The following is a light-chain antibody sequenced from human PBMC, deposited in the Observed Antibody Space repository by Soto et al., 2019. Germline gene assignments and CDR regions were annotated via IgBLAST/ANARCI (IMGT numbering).Light chain of an antibody. CDR3: QSYDSGRTWV. CDR1: GSNFGAGFD. J-gene: IGLJ3*02. CDR2: DDT. V-gene: IGLV1-40*01. Sequence: QSVLTQPPSVSGAPGQRVTISCTGSGSNFGAGFDVHWYQQLPGTAPRLLIYDDTNRPSGVPDRFSGSKSGTSASLAITGLQAEDEADYFCQSYDSGRTWVFGGGTKVTVL.